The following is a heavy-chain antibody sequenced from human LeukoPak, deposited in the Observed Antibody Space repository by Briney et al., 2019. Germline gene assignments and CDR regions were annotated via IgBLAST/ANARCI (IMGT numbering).Heavy chain of an antibody. V-gene: IGHV3-9*01. CDR1: GFTFDDYG. Sequence: PGRSLRLSCVASGFTFDDYGMHWVRQAPGKGLEWVSGISWDSGSIVYAASVKGRFTISRDNAKNSLYLQMNSLRVEDTALYSCAKTMIRGVYSYYAMDVWGQGTTVTVSS. CDR2: ISWDSGSI. D-gene: IGHD3-10*01. CDR3: AKTMIRGVYSYYAMDV. J-gene: IGHJ6*02.